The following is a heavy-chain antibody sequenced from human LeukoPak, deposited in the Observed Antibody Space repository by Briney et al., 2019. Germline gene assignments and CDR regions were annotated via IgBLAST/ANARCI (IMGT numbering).Heavy chain of an antibody. CDR2: ISGSGGST. J-gene: IGHJ6*03. V-gene: IGHV3-23*01. D-gene: IGHD3-3*01. Sequence: SGGSLRLSCAASGFTFSSYAMSWVRQAPGKGLEWVSAISGSGGSTYYADSVKGRFTISRDNSKNTLYLQMNSLRAEDTAVYYCAKDNITIFGFWYYYYMDVWGKGTTVTVSS. CDR3: AKDNITIFGFWYYYYMDV. CDR1: GFTFSSYA.